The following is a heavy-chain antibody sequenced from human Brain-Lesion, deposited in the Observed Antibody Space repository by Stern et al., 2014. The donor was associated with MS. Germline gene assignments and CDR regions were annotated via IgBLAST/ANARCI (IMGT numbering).Heavy chain of an antibody. V-gene: IGHV1-2*02. J-gene: IGHJ6*02. CDR2: INPNTGGP. Sequence: VQLVESGAEVKKPGASVKVSCKTAGYIFTGYYIHWVRQAPGKGLEWMAWINPNTGGPKYAQKFQGRVTMIRDTSISTAYVELNSLTSDDTAVYYCARDQRGITIFGVVTDYYYLGMDVWGQGTTVTVSS. D-gene: IGHD3-3*01. CDR1: GYIFTGYY. CDR3: ARDQRGITIFGVVTDYYYLGMDV.